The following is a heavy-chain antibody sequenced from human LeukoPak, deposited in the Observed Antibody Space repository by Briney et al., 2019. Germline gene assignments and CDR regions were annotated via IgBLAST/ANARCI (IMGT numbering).Heavy chain of an antibody. CDR3: ARSTVTPYYYYYGMDV. CDR1: GGSIGSSY. J-gene: IGHJ6*02. Sequence: SETLSLTCTVSGGSIGSSYWSWIRQPPGEGLEWIGYIYDSGSTKYNPSLKSRVTISVDTSKNQFSLKLSSVTAADTAVYYCARSTVTPYYYYYGMDVWGQGTTVTVSS. CDR2: IYDSGST. D-gene: IGHD4-11*01. V-gene: IGHV4-59*12.